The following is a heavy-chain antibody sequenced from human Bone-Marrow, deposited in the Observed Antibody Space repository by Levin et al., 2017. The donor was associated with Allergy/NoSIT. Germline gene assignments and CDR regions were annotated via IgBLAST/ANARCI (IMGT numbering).Heavy chain of an antibody. CDR2: ISWNSGNI. CDR3: ARGRRVAVPGSHYYYYGIDV. D-gene: IGHD6-19*01. V-gene: IGHV3-9*01. CDR1: GFTFDDYA. J-gene: IGHJ6*02. Sequence: PGGSLRLSCAASGFTFDDYAMYWVRQSPGKGLEWVSSISWNSGNIAYGDSVKGRWTISRDNANNSLFLQMNSLRTEDTGLYFCARGRRVAVPGSHYYYYGIDVWGQGTAVTVS.